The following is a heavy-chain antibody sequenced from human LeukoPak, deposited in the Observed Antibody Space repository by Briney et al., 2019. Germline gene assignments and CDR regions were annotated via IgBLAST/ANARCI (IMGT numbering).Heavy chain of an antibody. D-gene: IGHD6-13*01. CDR1: GFTFSSYA. CDR2: ISGSGGST. CDR3: AKDRILSGYSSSWYGGGAFDI. J-gene: IGHJ3*02. Sequence: PGGSLRLSCAASGFTFSSYAMSWVRQAPGKGLEWVSAISGSGGSTYYADSVKGRFTISRDNSKNTLYLQMNSLRAEDTAVYYCAKDRILSGYSSSWYGGGAFDIWGQGTMVTVSS. V-gene: IGHV3-23*01.